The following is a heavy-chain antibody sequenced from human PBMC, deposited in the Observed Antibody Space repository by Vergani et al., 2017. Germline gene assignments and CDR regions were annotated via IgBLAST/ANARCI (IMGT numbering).Heavy chain of an antibody. J-gene: IGHJ4*02. CDR3: AKSYSNYWDYFDY. D-gene: IGHD4-11*01. CDR1: GFTFSSYS. CDR2: ISGGSGNT. V-gene: IGHV3-23*04. Sequence: EVQLVESGGGLVKPGGSLRLSCAASGFTFSSYSMNWVRQAPGKGLEWVSAISGGSGNTDYADSVKGRFSISRDNSKSTLYLQVNSLRAADTAVYYCAKSYSNYWDYFDYWGQGTLVTVSS.